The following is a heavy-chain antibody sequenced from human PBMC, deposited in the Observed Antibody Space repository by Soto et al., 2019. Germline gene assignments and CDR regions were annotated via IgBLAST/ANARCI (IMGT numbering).Heavy chain of an antibody. D-gene: IGHD3-22*01. J-gene: IGHJ3*02. CDR2: VTPTGDCT. CDR1: GYTFTSYY. Sequence: QVQLVQSGAEVKKPGASVKVSCKASGYTFTSYYMHWVRQAPGQGLEWMGIVTPTGDCTASAQTFQGRVTMTRDTSATTVYMELSSLTSEDTAVYYCTRRPPSSGHHGLYAFDIWGQGTMVTVSS. CDR3: TRRPPSSGHHGLYAFDI. V-gene: IGHV1-46*01.